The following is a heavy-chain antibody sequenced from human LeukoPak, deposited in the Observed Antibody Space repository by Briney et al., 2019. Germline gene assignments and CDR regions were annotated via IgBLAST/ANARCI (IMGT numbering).Heavy chain of an antibody. D-gene: IGHD3-10*01. J-gene: IGHJ5*02. Sequence: GESLKISCKGSGDDLVTYWIAWVRQMPGKGLEWMGIIYPADSDTRYSPSFQDQVTISADKSISTAYLQWSSLKASDTAMYYCARQRFTMRAYAGNWFDPWGQGTLVTVSS. CDR3: ARQRFTMRAYAGNWFDP. V-gene: IGHV5-51*01. CDR2: IYPADSDT. CDR1: GDDLVTYW.